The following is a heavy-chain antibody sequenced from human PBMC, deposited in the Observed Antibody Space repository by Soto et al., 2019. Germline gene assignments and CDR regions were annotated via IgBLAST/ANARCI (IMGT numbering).Heavy chain of an antibody. CDR1: GFTFSTYA. CDR3: ARGPAVAKYAFDV. Sequence: QVQLVESGGGVVQPGRSLRLSCAASGFTFSTYAIHWVRQAPGRGLEWVAVIWFDGSKKYYADSVKGRFTISRDNSKNTLDLQRDSPRAEDTALYSWARGPAVAKYAFDVWGQGTTVTVSS. V-gene: IGHV3-33*01. J-gene: IGHJ6*02. D-gene: IGHD3-16*01. CDR2: IWFDGSKK.